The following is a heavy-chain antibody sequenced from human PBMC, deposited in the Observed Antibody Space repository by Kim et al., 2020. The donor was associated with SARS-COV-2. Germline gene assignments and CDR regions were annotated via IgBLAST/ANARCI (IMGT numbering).Heavy chain of an antibody. V-gene: IGHV4-59*01. CDR2: IYYSGST. J-gene: IGHJ2*01. D-gene: IGHD5-18*01. Sequence: SETLSLTCTVSGGSISSYYWSWIRQPPGKGLEWIGYIYYSGSTNYNPSLKSRVTISVDTSKNQFSLKLSSVTAADTAVYYCASGGYSYWYFDLWGRGTLVTVSS. CDR1: GGSISSYY. CDR3: ASGGYSYWYFDL.